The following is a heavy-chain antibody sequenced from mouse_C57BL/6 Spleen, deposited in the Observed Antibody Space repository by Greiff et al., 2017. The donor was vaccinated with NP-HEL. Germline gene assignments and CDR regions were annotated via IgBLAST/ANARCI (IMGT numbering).Heavy chain of an antibody. J-gene: IGHJ2*01. Sequence: VQLQQPGAELVRPGSSVKLSCKASGYTFTSYWMHWVKQRPIQGLEWIGNIDPSDSETHYNQKFKDKATLTVDKSSSTAYMQLSSLTSEDSAVYYCAIYGNYEDFDYWGQGTTLTVSS. CDR3: AIYGNYEDFDY. D-gene: IGHD2-1*01. CDR1: GYTFTSYW. CDR2: IDPSDSET. V-gene: IGHV1-52*01.